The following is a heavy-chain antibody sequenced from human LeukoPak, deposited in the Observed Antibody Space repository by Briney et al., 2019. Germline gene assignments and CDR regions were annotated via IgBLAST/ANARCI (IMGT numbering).Heavy chain of an antibody. CDR2: ISTSGVST. CDR3: VRDPDALDY. V-gene: IGHV3-23*01. J-gene: IGHJ4*02. CDR1: GITFSGCA. Sequence: GGSLRLSCAASGITFSGCAVSWVRQAPGMGLEWVSTISTSGVSTYYADSVKGRFTISRDNAKNSVYLQMNSLRDEDTAVYYCVRDPDALDYWGQGTLVTVSS.